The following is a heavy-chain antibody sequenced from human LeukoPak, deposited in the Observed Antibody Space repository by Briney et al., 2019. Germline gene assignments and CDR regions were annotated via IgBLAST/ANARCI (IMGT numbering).Heavy chain of an antibody. CDR1: GVTFSSYA. J-gene: IGHJ4*02. D-gene: IGHD3-3*01. V-gene: IGHV3-23*01. CDR2: ISGSGGST. CDR3: AKVYYDFWSSIDY. Sequence: GGSLRLSCAASGVTFSSYAMSWVRQAPGKGLDWVSAISGSGGSTYYADSVKGRFTISRDNSKNTLYLQMNSLRAEDTAVYYCAKVYYDFWSSIDYWGQGTLVTVSS.